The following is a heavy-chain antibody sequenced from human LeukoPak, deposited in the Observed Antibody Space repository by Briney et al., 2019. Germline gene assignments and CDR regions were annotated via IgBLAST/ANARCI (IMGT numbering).Heavy chain of an antibody. CDR2: IYYSGST. V-gene: IGHV4-39*01. Sequence: PSETLSLTCTVSGGSISSSSYYWGWIRQPPGKGLEWIGSIYYSGSTYYNPSLKSRVTISVDTSKNQFSLKLSSVTAADTAVYYCARHRPTTRGYSGYDNFRAYYYYYMDVWGKGTTVTISS. CDR3: ARHRPTTRGYSGYDNFRAYYYYYMDV. CDR1: GGSISSSSYY. J-gene: IGHJ6*03. D-gene: IGHD5-12*01.